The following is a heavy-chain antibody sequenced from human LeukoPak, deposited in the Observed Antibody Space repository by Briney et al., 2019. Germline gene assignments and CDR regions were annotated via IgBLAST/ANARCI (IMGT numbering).Heavy chain of an antibody. CDR2: IYHSGST. J-gene: IGHJ6*02. CDR3: ARGSHGPARGYGMDV. Sequence: SQTLSLTCAVSGGSISSGGYSWSWIRQPPGKGLEWIGYIYHSGSTYYNPSLKSRVTISVDRSKNQFSLKLSSVTAADTAVYYCARGSHGPARGYGMDVWGQGTTVTVSS. CDR1: GGSISSGGYS. V-gene: IGHV4-30-2*01. D-gene: IGHD3-10*01.